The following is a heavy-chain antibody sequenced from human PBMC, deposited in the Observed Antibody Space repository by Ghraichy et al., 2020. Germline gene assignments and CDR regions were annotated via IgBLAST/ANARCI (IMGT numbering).Heavy chain of an antibody. CDR1: GFTFSNAW. D-gene: IGHD4-11*01. Sequence: GGSLRLSCAASGFTFSNAWMSWVRQAPGKGLEWVGRIKSKTAGGTTDYAAPVKGTFTISRDDSKNTLYRQMNSRKTEDTAVYYGTLTVRRGYWGQGTLVTVSS. CDR3: TLTVRRGY. V-gene: IGHV3-15*01. CDR2: IKSKTAGGTT. J-gene: IGHJ4*02.